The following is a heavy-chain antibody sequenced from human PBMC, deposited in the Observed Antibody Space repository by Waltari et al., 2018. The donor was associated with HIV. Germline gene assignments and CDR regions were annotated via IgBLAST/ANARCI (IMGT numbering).Heavy chain of an antibody. CDR1: GGSISGSH. Sequence: QVQLQESGPGQVKPSETLSLTCSVSGGSISGSHWTWIRQPPGKGLEWSGYFTNRGSTKYNPSLNSRVTISLDTSKNQFSLILTSMTAADTAIYYCARLVATTGLCDWFDPWGQGILVIVSS. V-gene: IGHV4-59*01. CDR3: ARLVATTGLCDWFDP. J-gene: IGHJ5*02. D-gene: IGHD4-17*01. CDR2: FTNRGST.